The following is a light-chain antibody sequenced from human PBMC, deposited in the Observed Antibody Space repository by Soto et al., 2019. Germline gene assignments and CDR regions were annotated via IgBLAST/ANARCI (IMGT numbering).Light chain of an antibody. J-gene: IGLJ2*01. V-gene: IGLV2-14*01. CDR1: SSDFGYDS. CDR2: EVV. Sequence: QTALTQPASVSGSPVQSITISCTGTSSDFGYDSVSWYQQHPDKAPKLLIYEVVNRPSGISSRFSASKSGNTASLTISGLQADDEADYYCTSFTTTEVIFGGGTKLTVL. CDR3: TSFTTTEVI.